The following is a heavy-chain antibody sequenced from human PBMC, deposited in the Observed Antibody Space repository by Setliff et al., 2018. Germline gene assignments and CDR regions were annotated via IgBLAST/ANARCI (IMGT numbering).Heavy chain of an antibody. Sequence: ASVKVSCKASGHTFITFGISWVRQAPGQGLEWLGWISAYSDDTKYAEKVQGRVTMTMDTSTGTAYMELRSLRSDDTAVYICAYDSSGYYPGYWGQGTLVPSPQ. CDR2: ISAYSDDT. V-gene: IGHV1-18*01. D-gene: IGHD3-22*01. CDR1: GHTFITFG. J-gene: IGHJ4*02. CDR3: AYDSSGYYPGY.